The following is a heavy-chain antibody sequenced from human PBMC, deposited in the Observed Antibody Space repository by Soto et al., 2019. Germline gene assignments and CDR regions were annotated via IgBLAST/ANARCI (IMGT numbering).Heavy chain of an antibody. CDR3: VTVNLVGAAYYFDY. Sequence: SETLSLTCTVSGGSIRNGDYYWGWIRQPPGKGLEWTGYVYYSGTTYSHPSLNSRVSISVDTSENQFSLRLTSVTAADTAVYYCVTVNLVGAAYYFDYWGPGTLVTVSS. V-gene: IGHV4-30-4*01. CDR2: VYYSGTT. D-gene: IGHD1-26*01. J-gene: IGHJ4*02. CDR1: GGSIRNGDYY.